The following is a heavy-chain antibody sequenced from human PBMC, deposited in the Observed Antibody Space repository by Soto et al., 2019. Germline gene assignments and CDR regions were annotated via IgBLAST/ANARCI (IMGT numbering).Heavy chain of an antibody. CDR3: AREGYNFGPFDY. J-gene: IGHJ4*02. V-gene: IGHV4-59*01. D-gene: IGHD5-18*01. Sequence: PQENLSHTCTVSGGSLSRYYWSWFRRPPGMGLEWIASISYSGTTTYNSSLKSRVTISIDTSKNQFSLKFNSVTAADTAVYYCAREGYNFGPFDYWGQGALVT. CDR1: GGSLSRYY. CDR2: ISYSGTT.